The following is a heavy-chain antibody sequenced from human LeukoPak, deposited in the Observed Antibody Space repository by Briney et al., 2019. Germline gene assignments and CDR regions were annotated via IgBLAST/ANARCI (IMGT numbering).Heavy chain of an antibody. CDR3: ARASEFTAAQYYFDY. V-gene: IGHV1-69*04. CDR1: GGTFSSYA. CDR2: IIPILGIA. D-gene: IGHD2-2*01. Sequence: SVKVSCKASGGTFSSYAISWVRQAPGQGLEWMGRIIPILGIANYAQKFQGRVTITADKSTSTAYMELSSLRSEDTAVYYCARASEFTAAQYYFDYWGQGTLVTVSS. J-gene: IGHJ4*02.